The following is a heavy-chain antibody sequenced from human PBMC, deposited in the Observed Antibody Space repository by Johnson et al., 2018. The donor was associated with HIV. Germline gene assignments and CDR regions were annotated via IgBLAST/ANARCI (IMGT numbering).Heavy chain of an antibody. Sequence: VQLVESGGGLVQPGRSLRLSCAASGFTFDDYAMHWVRQAPGKGLEWVSVIYSGGSTYYADSVKGRFTISRDNSKNTLYLRMNSLRAEDTAVYYCAREGAGELRPGAFDIWGQGTMVTVSS. CDR1: GFTFDDYA. V-gene: IGHV3-66*01. D-gene: IGHD1-7*01. CDR2: IYSGGST. CDR3: AREGAGELRPGAFDI. J-gene: IGHJ3*02.